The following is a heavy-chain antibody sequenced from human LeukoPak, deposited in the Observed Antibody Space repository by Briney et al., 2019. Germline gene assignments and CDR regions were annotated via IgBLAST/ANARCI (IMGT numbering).Heavy chain of an antibody. CDR1: GFTVSSNY. V-gene: IGHV3-53*01. CDR2: IYSGGST. CDR3: ARSLAYSSGLKEYFDY. Sequence: GGSLRLSCAASGFTVSSNYMSWVRQAPGKGLEWVSVIYSGGSTYYADSVKGRFTISRDNSKNTLYLQMNSLRAEDTAVYYCARSLAYSSGLKEYFDYWGQGTLVTVSS. D-gene: IGHD6-25*01. J-gene: IGHJ4*02.